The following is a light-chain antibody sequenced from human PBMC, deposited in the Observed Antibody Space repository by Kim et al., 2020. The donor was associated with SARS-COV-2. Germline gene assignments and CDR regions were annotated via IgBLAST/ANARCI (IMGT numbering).Light chain of an antibody. CDR3: MQAVLPPRLT. CDR2: LGS. J-gene: IGKJ4*01. V-gene: IGKV2-28*01. CDR1: QSLLHSNGYNY. Sequence: DIVMTQSPLSLPVTPGEPASISCRSSQSLLHSNGYNYLDWYLQKPGQSPQLLIYLGSNRASGVPDRFSGSGSGTDFTLKISRVEAEDVGVYYCMQAVLPPRLTFGGGPNLQIK.